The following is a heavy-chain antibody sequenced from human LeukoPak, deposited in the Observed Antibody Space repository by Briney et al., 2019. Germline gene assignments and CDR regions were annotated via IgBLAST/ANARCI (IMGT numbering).Heavy chain of an antibody. D-gene: IGHD3-10*01. V-gene: IGHV3-21*01. CDR2: ISSSSSYL. CDR1: GFTFSSYS. Sequence: GGSLRLSCAASGFTFSSYSMNWVRQAPGKGLEWVSSISSSSSYLYYADSVKGRFTISRDNSKNSLYLQMDNLRAKGTAVYYCAGVLMVRGVMFDPWGQGTLVTVSS. J-gene: IGHJ5*02. CDR3: AGVLMVRGVMFDP.